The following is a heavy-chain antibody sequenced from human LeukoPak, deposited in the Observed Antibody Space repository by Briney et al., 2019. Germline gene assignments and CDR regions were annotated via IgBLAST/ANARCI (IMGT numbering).Heavy chain of an antibody. J-gene: IGHJ6*03. V-gene: IGHV1-69*05. CDR2: IIPIFGTA. Sequence: ASMKVSCKASGGTFSSYAISWVRQAPGRGLEWMGGIIPIFGTANYAQKFQGRVTITTDESTSTAYMELSSLRSEDTAVYYCARERSGNYYMDVWGKGTTVTVSS. D-gene: IGHD1-26*01. CDR1: GGTFSSYA. CDR3: ARERSGNYYMDV.